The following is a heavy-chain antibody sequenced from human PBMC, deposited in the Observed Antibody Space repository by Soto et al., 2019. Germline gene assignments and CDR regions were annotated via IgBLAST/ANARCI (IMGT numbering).Heavy chain of an antibody. D-gene: IGHD5-18*01. J-gene: IGHJ4*02. V-gene: IGHV1-69*13. CDR3: ARIPRYSFPTSDNLDS. CDR2: ITPIYPTT. CDR1: GGTFYTYT. Sequence: SVKVSCKASGGTFYTYTFSWVRQAPGQGLEWMGSITPIYPTTNYAEKFQGRLTVTADGSTNTAYMELNSLTSEDTAVYYCARIPRYSFPTSDNLDSWGQGTLVTVSS.